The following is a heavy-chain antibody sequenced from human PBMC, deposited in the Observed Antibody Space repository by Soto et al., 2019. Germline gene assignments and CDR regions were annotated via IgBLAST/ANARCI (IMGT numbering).Heavy chain of an antibody. CDR2: IYYSGST. CDR3: ARVSSKLRCSGGSCYSLDY. Sequence: PSETLSLTCTVSGGSISSGGYYWSWIRQHPGKGLEWIGYIYYSGSTYYNPSLKSRVTISVDTSKNQFSLKLSSVTAADTAVYYCARVSSKLRCSGGSCYSLDYWGQGTLVTVSS. J-gene: IGHJ4*02. D-gene: IGHD2-15*01. V-gene: IGHV4-31*03. CDR1: GGSISSGGYY.